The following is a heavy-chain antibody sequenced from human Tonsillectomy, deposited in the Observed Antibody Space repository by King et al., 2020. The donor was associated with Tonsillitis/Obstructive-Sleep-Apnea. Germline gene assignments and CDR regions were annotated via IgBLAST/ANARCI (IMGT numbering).Heavy chain of an antibody. CDR3: ARGPPFDFWSGFGYYMDV. D-gene: IGHD3-3*01. J-gene: IGHJ6*03. CDR1: GGSFRGYY. V-gene: IGHV4-34*01. Sequence: VQLQQWGAGLLKPSETLSVNCAVYGGSFRGYYWRWIRQPPGRGLEWSGEIKYSGRTNYNPDLKSLYTISVDTSKNQFSLKLRSVTAADTAVYYCARGPPFDFWSGFGYYMDVWGKGTTVTVSS. CDR2: IKYSGRT.